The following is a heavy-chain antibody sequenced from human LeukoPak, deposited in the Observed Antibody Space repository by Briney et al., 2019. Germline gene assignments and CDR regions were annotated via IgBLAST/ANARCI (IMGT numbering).Heavy chain of an antibody. J-gene: IGHJ6*03. CDR2: VYKTGLF. CDR1: GDSTTSYY. D-gene: IGHD1-14*01. Sequence: PSETLSLTCSVSGDSTTSYYWGWIRQSPGKGPKWLGYVYKTGLFDYNSSLRGRVTMSIDRSKTQFSLRLRSVTAADTAVYYCARDPDALYYMDVWGKGTTVTVSS. V-gene: IGHV4-59*12. CDR3: ARDPDALYYMDV.